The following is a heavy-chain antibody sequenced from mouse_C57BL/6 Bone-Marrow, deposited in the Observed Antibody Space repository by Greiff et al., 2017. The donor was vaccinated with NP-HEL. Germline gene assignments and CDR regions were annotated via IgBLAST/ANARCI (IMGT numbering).Heavy chain of an antibody. Sequence: VQLQQPGAELVRPGTSVKLSCKASGYTFTSYWMHWVKQRPGQGLEWIGVIDPSDSYTNYNQKFKGKATLTVDTSSSTAYMQLSSLTSEDSAVYYCAALWGYAMDYWGQGTSVTVSS. CDR3: AALWGYAMDY. D-gene: IGHD1-1*02. V-gene: IGHV1-59*01. J-gene: IGHJ4*01. CDR1: GYTFTSYW. CDR2: IDPSDSYT.